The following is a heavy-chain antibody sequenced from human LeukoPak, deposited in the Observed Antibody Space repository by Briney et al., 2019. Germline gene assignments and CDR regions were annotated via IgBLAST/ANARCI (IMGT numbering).Heavy chain of an antibody. J-gene: IGHJ4*02. CDR2: IKQDGSEK. V-gene: IGHV3-7*01. CDR1: GFTFSSYW. CDR3: ARDRAMIELDY. Sequence: GGSLRLSCAAYGFTFSSYWMSLVRQAPGKGLEWVANIKQDGSEKYYVDSVKGRFTISRDNAKNSLYLQMNSLRAEDTAVYYRARDRAMIELDYWGQGTLVTVSS. D-gene: IGHD3-22*01.